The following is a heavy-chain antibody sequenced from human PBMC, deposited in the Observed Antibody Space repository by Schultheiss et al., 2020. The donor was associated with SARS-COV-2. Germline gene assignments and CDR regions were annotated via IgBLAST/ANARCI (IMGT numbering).Heavy chain of an antibody. CDR1: GDSISSGYY. V-gene: IGHV4-38-2*01. CDR2: IHDTGRT. Sequence: SETLSLICAVSGDSISSGYYWGWIRQPPGKGLEWIGVIHDTGRTYYNPSLKRRVTISVDKSKNQFSLKVTSVTAADTAVYYCARGPPSWAGNTAFFQHWGQGTLVTVSS. D-gene: IGHD5-18*01. CDR3: ARGPPSWAGNTAFFQH. J-gene: IGHJ1*01.